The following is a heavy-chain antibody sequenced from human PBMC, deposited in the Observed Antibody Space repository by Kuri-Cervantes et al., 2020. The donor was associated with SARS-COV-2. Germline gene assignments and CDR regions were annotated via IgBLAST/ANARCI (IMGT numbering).Heavy chain of an antibody. CDR3: ARADLSDFAFDI. J-gene: IGHJ3*02. V-gene: IGHV3-23*01. D-gene: IGHD2-21*01. CDR1: GFTFSSYA. Sequence: ETLSLTCAASGFTFSSYAMSWVRQAPGKGLEWVSAISGSGGSTYYADSLKGRFTISRDNAKNSLYLQMNSLRAEDTAVYYCARADLSDFAFDIWGQGTMVTVSS. CDR2: ISGSGGST.